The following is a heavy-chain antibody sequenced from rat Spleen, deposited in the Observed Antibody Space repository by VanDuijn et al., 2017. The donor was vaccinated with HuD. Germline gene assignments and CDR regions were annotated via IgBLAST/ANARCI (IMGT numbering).Heavy chain of an antibody. V-gene: IGHV5-25*01. CDR3: ARPDYSRFDY. J-gene: IGHJ2*01. Sequence: EVQLVESGGGLVQPGRSLKLSCAASGFTFSNYYMAWVRQAPTKGLEWVASISPSGGSTYYPDSVKGRFTISRDNAKSTLYLQMDSLRSEDTATYYCARPDYSRFDYWGQGVMVTVSS. CDR2: ISPSGGST. D-gene: IGHD1-2*01. CDR1: GFTFSNYY.